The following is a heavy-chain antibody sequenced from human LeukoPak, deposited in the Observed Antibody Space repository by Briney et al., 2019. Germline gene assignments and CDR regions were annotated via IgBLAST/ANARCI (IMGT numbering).Heavy chain of an antibody. J-gene: IGHJ4*02. V-gene: IGHV1-46*01. CDR2: INPSGGST. Sequence: ASVKVSCKASGYTFTSYYMHCVRQAPGQGLEWMGIINPSGGSTSYAQKFQGRVTMTRDTSTSTVYMELSSLRSEDTAVYYSARDTASITMVRGVSITGGLDYWGQGTLVTVSS. CDR1: GYTFTSYY. D-gene: IGHD3-10*01. CDR3: ARDTASITMVRGVSITGGLDY.